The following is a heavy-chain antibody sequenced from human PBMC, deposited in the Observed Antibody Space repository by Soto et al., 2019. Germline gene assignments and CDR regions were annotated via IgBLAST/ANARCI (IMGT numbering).Heavy chain of an antibody. V-gene: IGHV3-74*01. CDR1: GFTFSSYW. CDR2: INSDGSST. J-gene: IGHJ1*01. D-gene: IGHD3-10*01. Sequence: EVQLVESGGGLVQPGGSLRLSCAASGFTFSSYWMHWVRQVPGKGLVWVSRINSDGSSTSYADSVNGRFTIARDNAKNTLYLQMSSLRAEDPAVYYLASGRGGGSGAFQHWGQVTLVTVSS. CDR3: ASGRGGGSGAFQH.